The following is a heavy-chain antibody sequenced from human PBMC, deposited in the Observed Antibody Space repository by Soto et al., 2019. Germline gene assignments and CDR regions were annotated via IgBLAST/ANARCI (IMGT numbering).Heavy chain of an antibody. V-gene: IGHV4-61*01. CDR3: ARVKLAGRGIFHY. CDR2: IYYSGST. Sequence: SETLSLTCTVSGGSVNTAPYYWSWIRQPPGKGLEWIGYIYYSGSTNYNPSLRRRVSISLDTSKNQFSLNLSSVTAADTAVYYCARVKLAGRGIFHYWGQGTLVTVSA. CDR1: GGSVNTAPYY. J-gene: IGHJ4*02. D-gene: IGHD3-3*02.